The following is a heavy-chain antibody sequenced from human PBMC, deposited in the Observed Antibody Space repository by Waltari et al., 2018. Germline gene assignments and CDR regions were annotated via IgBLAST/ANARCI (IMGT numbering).Heavy chain of an antibody. D-gene: IGHD3-16*01. J-gene: IGHJ4*02. CDR2: NDYSGRT. CDR1: GGSISSSSYY. Sequence: QLQLQESGPGLVKPSETLSLTCTVSGGSISSSSYYWGWIRQPPGKGLEWIGSNDYSGRTYYNPALKSRVTISVDTSKNQFSLKLSSVTAADTAGYYCARDSGGLHLGEFYYWGQGTLVTVSS. V-gene: IGHV4-39*07. CDR3: ARDSGGLHLGEFYY.